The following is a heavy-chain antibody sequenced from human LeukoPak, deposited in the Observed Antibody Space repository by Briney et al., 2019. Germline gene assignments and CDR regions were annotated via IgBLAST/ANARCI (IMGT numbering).Heavy chain of an antibody. CDR3: ARDLSGPSFY. J-gene: IGHJ4*02. V-gene: IGHV3-7*01. CDR2: IRPDGNEK. Sequence: HPGRSLRLSCAASGFTFSSYAMSWVRQAPGKGLEWVANIRPDGNEKYFVDSVKGRFTISRDNAQNSLYLQLNSLRAEDTAVYYCARDLSGPSFYWGQGTLVTVSS. D-gene: IGHD2-15*01. CDR1: GFTFSSYA.